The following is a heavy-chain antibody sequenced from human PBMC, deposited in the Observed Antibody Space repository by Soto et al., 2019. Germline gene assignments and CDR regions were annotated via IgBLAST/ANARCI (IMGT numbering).Heavy chain of an antibody. V-gene: IGHV1-18*01. D-gene: IGHD3-3*01. CDR1: GYTFTSYG. CDR2: ISAYNGNT. CDR3: ARGAYNFWSGYLGYMDV. Sequence: QVQLVQSGAEVKKPGASVKVSCKASGYTFTSYGISWVRQAPGQGLEWMGWISAYNGNTNYAQKLQGRVTMTTDTSTSTAYMELRSLRSDDTAVYYCARGAYNFWSGYLGYMDVWSKGTTVTVSS. J-gene: IGHJ6*03.